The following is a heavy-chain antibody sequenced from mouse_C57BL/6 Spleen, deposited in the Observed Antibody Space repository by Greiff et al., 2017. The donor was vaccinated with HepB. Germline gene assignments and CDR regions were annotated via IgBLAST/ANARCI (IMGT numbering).Heavy chain of an antibody. D-gene: IGHD2-3*01. CDR2: INPNNGGT. CDR3: ASADDGMTSAWLAY. J-gene: IGHJ3*01. Sequence: EVQLQQSGPELVKPGASVKISCKASGYTFTDYYMNWVKQSHGKSLEWIGDINPNNGGTSYNQKFKGKATVTVEKSYSTAYMELRSLTSEDSAVYYCASADDGMTSAWLAYWGQGTLVTVSA. V-gene: IGHV1-26*01. CDR1: GYTFTDYY.